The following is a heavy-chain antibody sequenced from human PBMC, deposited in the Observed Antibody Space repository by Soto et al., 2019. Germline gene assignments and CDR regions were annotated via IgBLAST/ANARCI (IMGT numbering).Heavy chain of an antibody. CDR3: ARTASKYYYDSSGYRRPFYYYYGMDV. D-gene: IGHD3-22*01. CDR1: GYSFTSYW. V-gene: IGHV5-10-1*01. J-gene: IGHJ6*02. Sequence: GESLKISCKGSGYSFTSYWISWVRQMPGKGLEWMGRIDPSDSYTNYSPSFQGHVTISADKSISTAYLQWSSLKASDTAMYYCARTASKYYYDSSGYRRPFYYYYGMDVWGQGTTVTVSS. CDR2: IDPSDSYT.